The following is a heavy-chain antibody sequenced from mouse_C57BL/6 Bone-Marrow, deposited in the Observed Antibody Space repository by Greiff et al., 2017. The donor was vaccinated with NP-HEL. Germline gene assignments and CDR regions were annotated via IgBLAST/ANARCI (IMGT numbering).Heavy chain of an antibody. CDR3: ARREKPVTTVVSHFDY. CDR1: GYTFTGYW. CDR2: ILPGSGST. D-gene: IGHD1-1*01. J-gene: IGHJ2*01. Sequence: QVQLKESGAELMKPGASVKLSCKATGYTFTGYWIEWVKQRPGHGLEWIGEILPGSGSTNYNEKFKGKATFTADTSSNTAYMQLSSLTTEDSAIYYCARREKPVTTVVSHFDYWGQGTTLTVSS. V-gene: IGHV1-9*01.